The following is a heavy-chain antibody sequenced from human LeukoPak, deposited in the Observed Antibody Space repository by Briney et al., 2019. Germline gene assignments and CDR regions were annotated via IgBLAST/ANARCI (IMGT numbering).Heavy chain of an antibody. CDR3: ARRAEGGESFDY. D-gene: IGHD3-10*01. CDR2: IYYTGSP. J-gene: IGHJ4*02. Sequence: SETLSLTCTVSGGSISNSFWNWIRQPPGKGLEWIGHIYYTGSPRYNPSLTSRVTISVDTSSNQFSLTLHSVTAADTAVYYCARRAEGGESFDYWGQGTLVTVSS. V-gene: IGHV4-59*08. CDR1: GGSISNSF.